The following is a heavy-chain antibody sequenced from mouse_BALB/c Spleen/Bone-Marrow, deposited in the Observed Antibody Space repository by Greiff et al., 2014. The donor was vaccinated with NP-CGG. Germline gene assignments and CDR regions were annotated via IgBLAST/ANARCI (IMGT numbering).Heavy chain of an antibody. Sequence: VQLQQSGAELVKPGASVKLSCTASGFNIKNNYIHWVKQRHEQGLEWIGSIGTAYVDTRYDQKFKGKATITADKSSNTAYLQLTTLTSEVTAGYYWATYYDGSSLSAYWGQGTLVTVSA. CDR1: GFNIKNNY. CDR2: IGTAYVDT. V-gene: IGHV14-3*02. J-gene: IGHJ3*01. D-gene: IGHD1-1*01. CDR3: ATYYDGSSLSAY.